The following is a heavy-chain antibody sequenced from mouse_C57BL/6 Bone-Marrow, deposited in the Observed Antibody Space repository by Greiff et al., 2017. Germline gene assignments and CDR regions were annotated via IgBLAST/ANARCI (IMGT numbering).Heavy chain of an antibody. CDR3: SRGACYSNYGAY. CDR2: IWWDVDT. CDR1: GFSLSTFGMG. J-gene: IGHJ3*01. V-gene: IGHV8-8*01. Sequence: QVTLKESGPGILQPSQPLSLSCSFSGFSLSTFGMGVGWIRQPSGMGLEWLAHIWWDVDTYYNPALMRRLTTSTDTSKNQVFLKVANVDTADTATYDCSRGACYSNYGAYWGQGTLVTVSA. D-gene: IGHD2-5*01.